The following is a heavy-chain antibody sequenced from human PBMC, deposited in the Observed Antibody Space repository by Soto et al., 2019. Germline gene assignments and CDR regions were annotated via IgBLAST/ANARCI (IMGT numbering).Heavy chain of an antibody. CDR1: GGFISSSSYY. V-gene: IGHV4-39*01. CDR2: IYYSGST. Sequence: SETLSLTCTVSGGFISSSSYYWGWIRQPPGKGLEWIGSIYYSGSTYYNPSLKSRVTISVDTSKNQFSLKLSSVTAADTAVYYCARLRYNYHFDYWGQGTLVTVSS. J-gene: IGHJ4*02. CDR3: ARLRYNYHFDY. D-gene: IGHD1-1*01.